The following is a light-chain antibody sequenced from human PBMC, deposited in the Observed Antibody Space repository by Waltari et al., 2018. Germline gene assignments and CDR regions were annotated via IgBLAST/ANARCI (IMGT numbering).Light chain of an antibody. Sequence: QSALTQSASVSGSPGQSITISCTGTSSYVGGYNHVSWYQQHPGKVPKLMIYDVTNRPSGVSNRFSGSKSGNTASLTISGLQAEDEADYYCSSYTSSSALVFGGGTKLTVL. CDR1: SSYVGGYNH. CDR2: DVT. J-gene: IGLJ2*01. V-gene: IGLV2-14*03. CDR3: SSYTSSSALV.